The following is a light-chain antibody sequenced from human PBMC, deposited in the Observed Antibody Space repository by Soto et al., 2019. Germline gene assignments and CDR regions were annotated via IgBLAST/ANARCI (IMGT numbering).Light chain of an antibody. CDR3: MQALQAVT. V-gene: IGKV2-28*01. J-gene: IGKJ4*01. CDR2: LSS. Sequence: DIVMTQSPLSLPVTPGEPASISCRSSQSLLHSNGYNYLDWYLQKPGQSPQLLIYLSSNRASGVPDIFSGNGSGTDFTLKISRVEAEDVGVYYCMQALQAVTFGGGTKVEIK. CDR1: QSLLHSNGYNY.